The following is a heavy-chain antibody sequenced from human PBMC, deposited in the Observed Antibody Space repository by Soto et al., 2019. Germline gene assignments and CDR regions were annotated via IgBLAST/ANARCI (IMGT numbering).Heavy chain of an antibody. CDR3: ARDPTFGVVVQDAIGWVDP. CDR1: GFTCSSYG. V-gene: IGHV3-33*01. J-gene: IGHJ5*02. Sequence: QVQLVESGGGVVQPGRSLRLSCAASGFTCSSYGMHWVRQAPGNGLEWVAVIWYDGSNKYYADSVKGRFTISRYNSKDTLYLQMNSLRAEDTAVYYWARDPTFGVVVQDAIGWVDPWGQGTLVTVSS. D-gene: IGHD2-2*01. CDR2: IWYDGSNK.